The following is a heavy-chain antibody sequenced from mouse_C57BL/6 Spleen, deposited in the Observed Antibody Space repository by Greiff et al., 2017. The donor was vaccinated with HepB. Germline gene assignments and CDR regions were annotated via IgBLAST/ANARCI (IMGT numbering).Heavy chain of an antibody. CDR2: IYPGNSDT. V-gene: IGHV1-5*01. D-gene: IGHD1-1*01. J-gene: IGHJ3*01. CDR1: GYTFTSYW. CDR3: TINYYGSSYGFAY. Sequence: DVQLQESGTVLARPGASVKMSCKTSGYTFTSYWMHWVKQRPGQGLEWIGAIYPGNSDTSYNQKFKGKAKLTAVTSASTAYMELSSLTNEDSAVYYCTINYYGSSYGFAYWGQGTLVTVSA.